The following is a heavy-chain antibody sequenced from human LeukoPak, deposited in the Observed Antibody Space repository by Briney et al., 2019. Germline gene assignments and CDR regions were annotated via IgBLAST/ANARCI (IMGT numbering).Heavy chain of an antibody. CDR3: ARSGRGTYYYFDL. CDR1: GYTFTRYG. D-gene: IGHD1-26*01. Sequence: ASVKVSCTASGYTFTRYGISWVRQAPGQGLEWMGWISGYNGNTNYAQKFQGRVSMTADTSTSTAYMEVRSLRSDDTAVYYCARSGRGTYYYFDLWGQGTLVTVSS. CDR2: ISGYNGNT. V-gene: IGHV1-18*01. J-gene: IGHJ4*02.